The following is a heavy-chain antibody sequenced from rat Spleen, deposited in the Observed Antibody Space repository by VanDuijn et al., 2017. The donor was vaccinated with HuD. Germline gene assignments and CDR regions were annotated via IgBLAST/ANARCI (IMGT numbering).Heavy chain of an antibody. V-gene: IGHV5-22*01. D-gene: IGHD1-10*01. Sequence: EVQLVESGGGLVQPGRSMKPSCAASGFTFSDYYMAWVRQAPKKGLEWVASISYEGRSTYYGDSVKGRFTISRDNAKSTLYLQMNSLRSEDTATYYCARSPNNYFDYWGQGVMVTVSS. CDR1: GFTFSDYY. CDR2: ISYEGRST. J-gene: IGHJ2*01. CDR3: ARSPNNYFDY.